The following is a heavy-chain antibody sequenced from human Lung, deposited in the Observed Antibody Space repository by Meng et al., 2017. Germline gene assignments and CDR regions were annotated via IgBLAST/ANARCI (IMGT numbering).Heavy chain of an antibody. CDR2: INHSGST. Sequence: GRGRFTPWESVSHSCVGCCGPFSDYYWSGIRQPPGKGLEWIGEINHSGSTNYNPSLESRATISVDTSQNNLSLKLSSVTAADSAVYYCARGPTTMAHDFDYWGQGTLVTVSS. V-gene: IGHV4-34*01. J-gene: IGHJ4*02. CDR1: CGPFSDYY. CDR3: ARGPTTMAHDFDY. D-gene: IGHD4-11*01.